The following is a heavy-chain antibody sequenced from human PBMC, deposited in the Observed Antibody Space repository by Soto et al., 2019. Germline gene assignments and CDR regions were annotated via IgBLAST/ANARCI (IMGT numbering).Heavy chain of an antibody. CDR3: AALEWPNYYYYGMDV. CDR1: GYTFTSYG. Sequence: QVQLVQSGAEVKKPGASVKFSCKASGYTFTSYGISWVRQAPGQGLEWMGWISAYNGNTNYAQKLQGRVTMTTDTSTSTAYMELRSLRSDDTAVYYCAALEWPNYYYYGMDVWGQGTTVTVSS. CDR2: ISAYNGNT. D-gene: IGHD3-3*01. J-gene: IGHJ6*02. V-gene: IGHV1-18*04.